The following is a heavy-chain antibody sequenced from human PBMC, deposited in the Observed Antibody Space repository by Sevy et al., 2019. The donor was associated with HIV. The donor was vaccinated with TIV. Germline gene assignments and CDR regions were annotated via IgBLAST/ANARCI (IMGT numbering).Heavy chain of an antibody. CDR2: IYHSGST. CDR3: AREKQSLDWFDP. Sequence: SETLSLTCAVSGYSISSGYYWGWIRPPPGKGLEWIGSIYHSGSTYYNPSLKSRVTISVDTSKNQFSLKLSSVTAADTAVYYCAREKQSLDWFDPWGQGTLVTVSS. J-gene: IGHJ5*02. V-gene: IGHV4-38-2*02. CDR1: GYSISSGYY. D-gene: IGHD4-4*01.